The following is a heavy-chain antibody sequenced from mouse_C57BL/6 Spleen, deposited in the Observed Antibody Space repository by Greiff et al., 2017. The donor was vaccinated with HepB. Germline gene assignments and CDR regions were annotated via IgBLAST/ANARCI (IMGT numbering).Heavy chain of an antibody. CDR2: IRSKSNNYAT. CDR1: GFSFNTYA. CDR3: VRHVDGYSYYYAMDY. D-gene: IGHD2-3*01. Sequence: EVQLVESGGGLVQPKGSLKLSCAASGFSFNTYAMNWVRQAPGKGLEWVARIRSKSNNYATYYADSVKDRFTISRDDSESMLYLQMNNLKTEDTAMYYCVRHVDGYSYYYAMDYWGQGTSVTVSS. J-gene: IGHJ4*01. V-gene: IGHV10-1*01.